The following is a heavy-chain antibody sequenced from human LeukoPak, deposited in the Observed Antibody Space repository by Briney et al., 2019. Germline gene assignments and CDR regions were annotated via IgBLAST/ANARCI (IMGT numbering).Heavy chain of an antibody. V-gene: IGHV4-34*01. Sequence: SETLSLTCAVYGGSFSGYYWTWIRQPPGKGLEWIGEINHSGSTNYNPSLKSRVAISLDTSRSQFSLKLTSVTAADTAVYYCARQDDSYRDYSSYYYSGFNVWGQGTTVTVSS. J-gene: IGHJ6*02. CDR2: INHSGST. D-gene: IGHD4-17*01. CDR3: ARQDDSYRDYSSYYYSGFNV. CDR1: GGSFSGYY.